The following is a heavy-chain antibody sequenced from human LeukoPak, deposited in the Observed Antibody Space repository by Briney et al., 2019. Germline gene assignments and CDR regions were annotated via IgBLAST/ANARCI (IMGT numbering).Heavy chain of an antibody. D-gene: IGHD5-24*01. CDR3: ARGPGRRDGYNRGYYGMDV. V-gene: IGHV4-61*02. CDR2: IYTSGST. J-gene: IGHJ6*02. CDR1: GGSISSGSYY. Sequence: SETLSLTCTVSGGSISSGSYYWSWIRQPAGKGLEWIGRIYTSGSTNYNPSLKSRVTISVDTSKNQFSLKLSSVTAADTAVYYCARGPGRRDGYNRGYYGMDVWGQGTTVTVSS.